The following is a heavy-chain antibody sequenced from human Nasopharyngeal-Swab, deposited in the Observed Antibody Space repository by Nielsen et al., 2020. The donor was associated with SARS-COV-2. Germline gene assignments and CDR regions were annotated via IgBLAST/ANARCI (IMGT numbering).Heavy chain of an antibody. V-gene: IGHV3-33*06. J-gene: IGHJ3*02. D-gene: IGHD3-9*01. CDR1: GFSFSTYG. CDR2: IWYDGSNK. Sequence: GGSLRLSCAASGFSFSTYGMHWVRQSPVKGLEWLTNIWYDGSNKYYADSVKGRFTVSRDNSKNTLFLEMNSLRAEDTAVYYCAKGHRAQTFDWLSSDAFDIWGQGTMVTVSS. CDR3: AKGHRAQTFDWLSSDAFDI.